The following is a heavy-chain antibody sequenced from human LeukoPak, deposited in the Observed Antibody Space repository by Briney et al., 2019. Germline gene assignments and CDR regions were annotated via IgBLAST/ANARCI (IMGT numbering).Heavy chain of an antibody. D-gene: IGHD1-26*01. CDR3: AKNLLGSESFSWYFDL. J-gene: IGHJ2*01. CDR2: TSFDGGKK. V-gene: IGHV3-30*18. Sequence: PGGSLRLSCAASGFTFSSYGMHWVRQAPGKGLEWVALTSFDGGKKFSADSVKGRFTMSRDNSKNTLYLQMNSLRAEDTAVYYCAKNLLGSESFSWYFDLWGRGTLVTVSS. CDR1: GFTFSSYG.